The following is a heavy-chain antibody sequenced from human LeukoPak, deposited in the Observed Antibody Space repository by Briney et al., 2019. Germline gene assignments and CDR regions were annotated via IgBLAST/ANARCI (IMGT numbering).Heavy chain of an antibody. J-gene: IGHJ3*02. CDR2: IKQDGSEK. CDR1: GFTFSSYA. V-gene: IGHV3-7*01. CDR3: ARDSVRRPWEPSDAFDI. D-gene: IGHD1-26*01. Sequence: GGSLRLSCAASGFTFSSYAMSWVRQAPGKGLEWVANIKQDGSEKYYVDSVKGRFTISRDNAKNSLYLQMNSLRAEDTAVYYCARDSVRRPWEPSDAFDIWGQGTMVTVSS.